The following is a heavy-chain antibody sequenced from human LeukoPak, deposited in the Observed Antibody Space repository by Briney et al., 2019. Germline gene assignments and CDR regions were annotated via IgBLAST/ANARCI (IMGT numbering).Heavy chain of an antibody. V-gene: IGHV3-15*01. CDR3: TTFADFWSGNSFGH. D-gene: IGHD3-3*01. CDR2: IKKKTDGGTT. CDR1: GFTVSNAW. Sequence: GGSLRLSCAVSGFTVSNAWMSWVRQAPGKGLEWVGRIKKKTDGGTTEYAAPVEGRFTISRDDSKNTLYLQMNSLKAEDTAVYYCTTFADFWSGNSFGHWGQGTLVTVSS. J-gene: IGHJ4*02.